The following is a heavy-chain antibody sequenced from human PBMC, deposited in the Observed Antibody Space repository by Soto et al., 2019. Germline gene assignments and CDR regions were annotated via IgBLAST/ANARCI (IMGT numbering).Heavy chain of an antibody. V-gene: IGHV3-23*01. J-gene: IGHJ4*02. Sequence: PGGSLRLSCAASGFTFSSYAMTWVRQAPGKGLEWVSIVSYNGGDTYYAGSVKGRFTISRDNSKDTVDLQMNGLRAEDTAVYYCARYIRGPTVYYFDFWGPGVLVTVSS. D-gene: IGHD1-1*01. CDR1: GFTFSSYA. CDR3: ARYIRGPTVYYFDF. CDR2: VSYNGGDT.